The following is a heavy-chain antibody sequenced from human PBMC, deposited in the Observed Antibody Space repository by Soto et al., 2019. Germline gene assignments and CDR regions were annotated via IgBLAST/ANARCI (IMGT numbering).Heavy chain of an antibody. Sequence: GGSLRLSCAASGFTFSSYAMHWVRQAPGKGLEWVAVISYDGSNKYYADSVKGRFTISRDNSKNTLYLQMNSLRAEDTAVYYCAGDVLGVANVGSSYYYGMDVWGQGTTVTVSS. CDR3: AGDVLGVANVGSSYYYGMDV. J-gene: IGHJ6*02. CDR1: GFTFSSYA. CDR2: ISYDGSNK. V-gene: IGHV3-30-3*01. D-gene: IGHD3-3*01.